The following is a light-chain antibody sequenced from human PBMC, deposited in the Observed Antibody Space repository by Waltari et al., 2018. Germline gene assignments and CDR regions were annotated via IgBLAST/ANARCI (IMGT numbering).Light chain of an antibody. CDR1: RSDVGHYNL. Sequence: QSALTQPAPVSGSPGQSITISCTGTRSDVGHYNLVPWYQQHPGKAPKLIIYEATKRPSGVSNRFFGSKSGNTASLTISGLQSEDEADYYCCSYAGSSSFLWVFGGGTKLTVL. CDR3: CSYAGSSSFLWV. CDR2: EAT. J-gene: IGLJ3*02. V-gene: IGLV2-23*02.